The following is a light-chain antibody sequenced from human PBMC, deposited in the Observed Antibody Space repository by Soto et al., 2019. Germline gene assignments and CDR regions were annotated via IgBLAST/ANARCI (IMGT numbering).Light chain of an antibody. Sequence: EIVMTQSPGTLSVSPGGRATLSCTASQNVHSNLAWYQHKPGQAPRLLIYAATTRATGVPARISGSGSGTDFTLNIDSRKSEDFAVYFCQQYNDWPVYTFGLGTKVEI. CDR3: QQYNDWPVYT. V-gene: IGKV3-15*01. CDR1: QNVHSN. CDR2: AAT. J-gene: IGKJ2*01.